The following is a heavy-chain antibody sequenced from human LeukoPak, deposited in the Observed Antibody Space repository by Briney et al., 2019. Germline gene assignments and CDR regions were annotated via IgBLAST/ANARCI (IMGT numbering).Heavy chain of an antibody. CDR2: IYYSGST. CDR1: GGSISSYF. D-gene: IGHD6-25*01. J-gene: IGHJ3*02. V-gene: IGHV4-59*01. Sequence: SETLSLTCTGSGGSISSYFWSWIRQPPGKGLEWIGYIYYSGSTNYNPSLKSRVTISVDTSKNQFSLKLSSVTAADTAVYYCASARLGSGLEGAFDIWGQGTMVTVSS. CDR3: ASARLGSGLEGAFDI.